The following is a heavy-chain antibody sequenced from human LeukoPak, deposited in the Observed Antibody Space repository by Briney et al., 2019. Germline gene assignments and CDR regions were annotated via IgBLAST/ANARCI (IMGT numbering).Heavy chain of an antibody. CDR2: INPNSGGT. V-gene: IGHV1-2*02. Sequence: GASVKVSCKASGYTFTGYYMHWVRQAPGQGLEWMGWINPNSGGTNYAQKFQGRVTMTRDTSISTAYMELSRLSSDDTAVYYCARVNLLTYYDILTGYYILNYWGQGTLVTVSS. D-gene: IGHD3-9*01. CDR1: GYTFTGYY. CDR3: ARVNLLTYYDILTGYYILNY. J-gene: IGHJ4*02.